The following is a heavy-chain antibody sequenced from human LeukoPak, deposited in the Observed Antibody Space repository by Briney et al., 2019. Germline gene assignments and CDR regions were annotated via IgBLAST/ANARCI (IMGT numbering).Heavy chain of an antibody. V-gene: IGHV3-7*01. CDR1: GFTFTSYW. D-gene: IGHD6-6*01. J-gene: IGHJ4*02. CDR3: AGIGYRSSSWDY. CDR2: IKQDGSTK. Sequence: PGGSLRLSCVASGFTFTSYWMSWVRQAPGKGLEWVANIKQDGSTKYYVDSLKGRFTISRDNAKNSVFLQMSGLRVEDTAVYYCAGIGYRSSSWDYWGQGTLVTVPS.